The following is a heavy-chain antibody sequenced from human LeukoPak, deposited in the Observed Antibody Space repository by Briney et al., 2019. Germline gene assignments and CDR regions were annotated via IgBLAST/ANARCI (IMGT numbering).Heavy chain of an antibody. CDR2: IYYSGST. D-gene: IGHD3-22*01. J-gene: IGHJ6*03. Sequence: TSETLSLTCTVSGGSISSHYWSWIRQPPGKGLEWIGYIYYSGSTNYNPSLKSRVTISVDTSKNQFSLKLSSVTAADTVVYYCARGNMIVVVTIEGYMDVWGKGTTVTVSS. CDR1: GGSISSHY. V-gene: IGHV4-59*11. CDR3: ARGNMIVVVTIEGYMDV.